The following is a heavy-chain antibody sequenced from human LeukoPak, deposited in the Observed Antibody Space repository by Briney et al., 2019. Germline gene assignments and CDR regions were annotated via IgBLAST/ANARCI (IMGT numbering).Heavy chain of an antibody. J-gene: IGHJ4*02. Sequence: GSSVKVSCKASGGTFSSYAISWVRQAPGQGLEWMGRIIPILGIANYAQKFQGRVTITRNTSISTAYMELSSLRSEDTAVYYCARVPSYYDSWSGSGGVYYFDYWGQGTLVTVSS. D-gene: IGHD3-3*01. CDR3: ARVPSYYDSWSGSGGVYYFDY. CDR1: GGTFSSYA. CDR2: IIPILGIA. V-gene: IGHV1-69*04.